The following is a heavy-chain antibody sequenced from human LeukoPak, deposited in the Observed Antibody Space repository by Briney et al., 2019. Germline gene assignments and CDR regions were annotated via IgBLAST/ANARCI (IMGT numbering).Heavy chain of an antibody. Sequence: PGGSLRLSCSASGFTFSSYAMSRVRQAPGKGLEWVSAISGSGGSTYYADSVKGRFTISRDNFKNTLYLQMNSLRAEDTAVYYCATNWVPAANTYFDYWGQGTLVTVSS. CDR3: ATNWVPAANTYFDY. J-gene: IGHJ4*02. V-gene: IGHV3-23*01. CDR2: ISGSGGST. D-gene: IGHD2-2*01. CDR1: GFTFSSYA.